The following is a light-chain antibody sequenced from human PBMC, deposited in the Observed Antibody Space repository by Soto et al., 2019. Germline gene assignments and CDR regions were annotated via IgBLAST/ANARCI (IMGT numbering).Light chain of an antibody. CDR2: DVS. CDR1: RIDVGGYNY. CDR3: SSYTSSSTLYV. V-gene: IGLV2-14*04. Sequence: PGQSITISCTGTRIDVGGYNYVSWYQQHPGKAPKLMIYDVSNRPSGVSNRFSGSKSGNTASLTISGLQAEDEADYYCSSYTSSSTLYVFGTGTKVTVL. J-gene: IGLJ1*01.